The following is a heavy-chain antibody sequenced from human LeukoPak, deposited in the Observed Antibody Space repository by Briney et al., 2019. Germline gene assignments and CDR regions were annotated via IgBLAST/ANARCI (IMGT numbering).Heavy chain of an antibody. J-gene: IGHJ4*02. CDR1: GFTFSSYS. CDR3: AKDSQHSPDTRQFDY. Sequence: GRSLRLSCAVSGFTFSSYSMNWVRQAPGKGLEWVSASSGSGSSRYYADSVKGRFTISRDNSKNTLYLQMNSLRAEDTAVYYCAKDSQHSPDTRQFDYWGQGTLVTVSS. V-gene: IGHV3-23*01. D-gene: IGHD3-3*02. CDR2: SSGSGSSR.